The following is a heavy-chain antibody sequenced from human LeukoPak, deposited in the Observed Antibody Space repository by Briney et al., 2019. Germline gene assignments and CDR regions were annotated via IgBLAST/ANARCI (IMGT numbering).Heavy chain of an antibody. J-gene: IGHJ4*02. D-gene: IGHD1-26*01. CDR2: VFHTGST. Sequence: SETLSLTCTVSGPSMIGYYWSWIRQPPGKGLDGIGYVFHTGSTNYNPSLKSRVNISIDTSKNQFSLSVRSVTAADTAVYFCARHSGKGASGVSPFKFWGQGTLVTVSA. CDR3: ARHSGKGASGVSPFKF. V-gene: IGHV4-59*08. CDR1: GPSMIGYY.